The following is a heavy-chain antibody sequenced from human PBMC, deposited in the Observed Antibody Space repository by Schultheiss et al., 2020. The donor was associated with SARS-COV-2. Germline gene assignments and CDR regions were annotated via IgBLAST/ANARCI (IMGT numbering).Heavy chain of an antibody. CDR3: ARTRKTYSGYTYCFDY. CDR1: GGSVSSGSYY. J-gene: IGHJ4*02. D-gene: IGHD5-12*01. Sequence: SETLSLTCTVSGGSVSSGSYYWSWIRQPPGKGLEWIGYIYYSGSTNYNPSLKSRVTISVDTSKNQFSLKLSSVTAADTAVYYCARTRKTYSGYTYCFDYWGQGTLLTVSS. CDR2: IYYSGST. V-gene: IGHV4-61*01.